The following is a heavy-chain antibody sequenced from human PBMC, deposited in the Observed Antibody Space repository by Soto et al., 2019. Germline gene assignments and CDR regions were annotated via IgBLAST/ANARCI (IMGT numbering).Heavy chain of an antibody. CDR2: MNPNSGNT. D-gene: IGHD3-9*01. Sequence: EASVKVSCKASGYTFTSYDINWVRQATGQGLEWMGWMNPNSGNTGYAQKFQGRVTMTRNTSISTAYMELSSLRSEDTAVYYCARKAHYYDILTGSTNWFDPWGQGTLVTVSS. CDR1: GYTFTSYD. CDR3: ARKAHYYDILTGSTNWFDP. V-gene: IGHV1-8*01. J-gene: IGHJ5*02.